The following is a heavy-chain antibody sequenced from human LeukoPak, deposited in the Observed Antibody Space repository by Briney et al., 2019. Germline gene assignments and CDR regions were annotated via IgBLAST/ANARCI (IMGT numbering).Heavy chain of an antibody. J-gene: IGHJ4*02. D-gene: IGHD2-2*01. Sequence: GGSLRLSCAASGFTFSNYGMHWVRQAPGKGLEWVAFVRYDESTKFYADSVKGRFTISRDNSKTTLYLQMNNLRAEDTAVYYCAKDVPAAYFDYWGQGTLVTVSS. CDR1: GFTFSNYG. CDR2: VRYDESTK. CDR3: AKDVPAAYFDY. V-gene: IGHV3-30*02.